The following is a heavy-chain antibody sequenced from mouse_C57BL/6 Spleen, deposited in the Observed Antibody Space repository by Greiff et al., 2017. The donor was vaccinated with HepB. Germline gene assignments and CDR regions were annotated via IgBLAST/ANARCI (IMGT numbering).Heavy chain of an antibody. CDR1: GYTFTDYY. CDR2: INPYNGGT. CDR3: ARKGQAMDY. J-gene: IGHJ4*01. D-gene: IGHD3-3*01. V-gene: IGHV1-19*01. Sequence: EVQLQQSGPVLVKPGASVKMSCKASGYTFTDYYMNWVKQSHGKSLEWIGVINPYNGGTSYNQKFKGKATLTVDKSSSTAYMELNSLTSEDSAVYYCARKGQAMDYWGQGTSVTVSS.